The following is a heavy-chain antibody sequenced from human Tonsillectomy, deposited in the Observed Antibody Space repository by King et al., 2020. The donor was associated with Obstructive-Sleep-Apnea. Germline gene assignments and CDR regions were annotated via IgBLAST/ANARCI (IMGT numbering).Heavy chain of an antibody. Sequence: VQLVESGGGLVQPGGSLRLSCAASGFTFNTYTMNWVRQAPGKGLEWVSYISTRSNAIYYADSVKGRFTISRDNAKNSLYLQMNSLRAEDTAVYYCAREMGGGWFDPWGQGPLVTVSS. CDR1: GFTFNTYT. J-gene: IGHJ5*02. CDR3: AREMGGGWFDP. D-gene: IGHD5-24*01. V-gene: IGHV3-48*04. CDR2: ISTRSNAI.